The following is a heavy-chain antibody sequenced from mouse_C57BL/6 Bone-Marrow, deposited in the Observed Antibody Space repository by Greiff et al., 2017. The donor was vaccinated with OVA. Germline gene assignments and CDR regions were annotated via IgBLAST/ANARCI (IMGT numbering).Heavy chain of an antibody. CDR2: INYDGSST. Sequence: EVKLMESEGGLVQPGSSMKLSCTASGFTFSDYYMAWVRQVPEKGLEWVANINYDGSSTYYLDSLKSRFIVSRDNAKNILYLQMSSLKSEDTATYYCARDELGLWYFDVWGTGTTVTVSS. J-gene: IGHJ1*03. D-gene: IGHD4-1*01. CDR1: GFTFSDYY. V-gene: IGHV5-16*01. CDR3: ARDELGLWYFDV.